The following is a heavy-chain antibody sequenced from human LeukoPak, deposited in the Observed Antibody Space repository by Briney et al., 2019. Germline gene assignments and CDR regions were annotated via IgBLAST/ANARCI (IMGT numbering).Heavy chain of an antibody. CDR2: IWYDGSNK. D-gene: IGHD2-2*03. J-gene: IGHJ6*02. CDR1: KFTFSSYD. Sequence: TGGSLRLSCAASKFTFSSYDMHWVRQAPGKGLEWVAVIWYDGSNKYSADSVKGRFTISRDNSKNTLFLQMNSLRAEDTAMYYCARDGYCSNKRCYGMDVWGQGTTVTVSS. CDR3: ARDGYCSNKRCYGMDV. V-gene: IGHV3-33*01.